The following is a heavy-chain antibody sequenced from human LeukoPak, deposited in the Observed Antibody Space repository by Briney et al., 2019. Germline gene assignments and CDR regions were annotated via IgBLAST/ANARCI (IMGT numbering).Heavy chain of an antibody. CDR2: YSGST. CDR3: ARKGGDW. V-gene: IGHV4-59*08. D-gene: IGHD3-9*01. Sequence: YSGSTNYNPSLKSRVTISLDTSKNQVSLRLSSVTAADTAVYYCARKGGDWWGQGTLVTDSS. J-gene: IGHJ4*02.